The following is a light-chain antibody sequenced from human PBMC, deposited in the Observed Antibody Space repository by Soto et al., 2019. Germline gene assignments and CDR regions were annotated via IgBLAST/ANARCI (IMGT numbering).Light chain of an antibody. V-gene: IGKV1-13*02. J-gene: IGKJ1*01. CDR2: AAS. Sequence: QVTQSPPSLSASVGDRDTITSRASQGIDTSLAWYQQKPGKAPKLLIYAASTLESGVPSRFSGSGSGTDFTLTISCLQSEDFATYYCQQYYSYPSTFGQGTKVDIK. CDR1: QGIDTS. CDR3: QQYYSYPST.